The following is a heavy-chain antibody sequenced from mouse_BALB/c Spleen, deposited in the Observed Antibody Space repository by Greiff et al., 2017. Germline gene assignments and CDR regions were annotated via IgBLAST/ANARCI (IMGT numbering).Heavy chain of an antibody. CDR3: TRSTGAMDY. V-gene: IGHV6-6*02. Sequence: EVKLVESGGGLVQPGGSMKLSCVASGFTFSNYWMNWVRQSPEKGLEWVAEIRLKSNNYATHYAESVKGRFTISRDDSKSSVYLHMNNLRAEDTGIYYCTRSTGAMDYWGQGTSVTVSS. CDR1: GFTFSNYW. D-gene: IGHD1-1*01. J-gene: IGHJ4*01. CDR2: IRLKSNNYAT.